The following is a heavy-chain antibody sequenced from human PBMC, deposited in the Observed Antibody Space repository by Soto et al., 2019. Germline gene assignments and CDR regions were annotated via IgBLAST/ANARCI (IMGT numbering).Heavy chain of an antibody. CDR2: IYYSGST. D-gene: IGHD4-17*01. CDR3: ARVATVTSYYFEY. J-gene: IGHJ4*02. CDR1: GGSISSSSYY. V-gene: IGHV4-39*01. Sequence: SETLSLTCTVSGGSISSSSYYWGWIRQPPGKGLEWIGSIYYSGSTYYNPSLKSRVTIPVDTSKNQFSLKLSSVTAADAAVYYCARVATVTSYYFEYWGQGTLVTVSS.